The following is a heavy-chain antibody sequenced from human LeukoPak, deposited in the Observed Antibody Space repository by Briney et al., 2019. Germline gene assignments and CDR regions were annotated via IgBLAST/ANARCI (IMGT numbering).Heavy chain of an antibody. CDR1: GYTFTSYA. CDR3: ARDGWYGFDAFDI. Sequence: ASVKVSCKVSGYTFTSYAMHWVRQAPGQRLEWMGWINAGNGNTNYAQKLQGRVTMTTDTSTSTAYMELRSLRSDDTAVYYCARDGWYGFDAFDIWGQGTMVTVSS. D-gene: IGHD2-15*01. CDR2: INAGNGNT. J-gene: IGHJ3*02. V-gene: IGHV1-3*01.